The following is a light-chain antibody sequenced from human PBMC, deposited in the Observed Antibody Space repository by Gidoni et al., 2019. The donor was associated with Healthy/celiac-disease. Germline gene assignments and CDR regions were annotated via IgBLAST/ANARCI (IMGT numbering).Light chain of an antibody. V-gene: IGKV3-15*01. CDR3: QQYNNWMPWT. J-gene: IGKJ1*01. CDR2: GGY. Sequence: EIVITQSPATLSVSPGERATLSCRASQSVSSNLAWYQQKPGQAPRLLIYGGYTRATGIRDRFSGSGSGTEITLTISSLQSEDFAVYYCQQYNNWMPWTFGQGTKVEIK. CDR1: QSVSSN.